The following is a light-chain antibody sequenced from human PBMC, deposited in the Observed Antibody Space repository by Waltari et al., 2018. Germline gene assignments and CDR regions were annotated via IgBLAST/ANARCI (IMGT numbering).Light chain of an antibody. V-gene: IGKV3-11*01. CDR3: QQRSNWPYT. J-gene: IGKJ2*01. CDR2: DAS. CDR1: QTVRSY. Sequence: EIVLTQSPATLSLSPGERATLSCRASQTVRSYLAWYQQRPGQTPRLLIFDASSRATGISAKFSGSGSGTDFTHTVSNLEPEDFAVYYCQQRSNWPYTFGQGTRVEIK.